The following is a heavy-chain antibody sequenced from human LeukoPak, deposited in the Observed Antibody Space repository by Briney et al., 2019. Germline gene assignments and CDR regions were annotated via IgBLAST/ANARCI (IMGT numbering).Heavy chain of an antibody. D-gene: IGHD3-22*01. V-gene: IGHV4-31*01. CDR2: IYYSGRT. CDR1: GGSISSGGYY. CDR3: ASVLATYYYDRSGYPSGHYYFDY. Sequence: SQTLSLTCTVSGGSISSGGYYWSWIRQPPGEGLEWSGYIYYSGRTYYPPSHKRQLTRLIDTNKNQFSMTLIFVTAADTAVYFCASVLATYYYDRSGYPSGHYYFDYWGQGTLVTVSS. J-gene: IGHJ4*02.